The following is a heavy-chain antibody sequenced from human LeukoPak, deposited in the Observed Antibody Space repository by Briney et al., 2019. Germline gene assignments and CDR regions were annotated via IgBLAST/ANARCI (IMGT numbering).Heavy chain of an antibody. D-gene: IGHD6-19*01. J-gene: IGHJ4*02. CDR3: ARDQTAPRAGTWSWDY. Sequence: GASVKVSCKASGYTFTGYYMHWVRQAPGQGLEWMGWINPNSGGTNYAQKFQGRVTMTRDTSISTAYMELSRLRSDDTAVYYCARDQTAPRAGTWSWDYWGQGTLVTVSS. V-gene: IGHV1-2*02. CDR1: GYTFTGYY. CDR2: INPNSGGT.